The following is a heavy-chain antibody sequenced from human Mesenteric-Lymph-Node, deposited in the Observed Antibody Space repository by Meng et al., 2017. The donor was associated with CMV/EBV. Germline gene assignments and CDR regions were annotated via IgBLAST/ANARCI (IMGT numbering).Heavy chain of an antibody. CDR2: ISYDGSNK. J-gene: IGHJ4*02. Sequence: GESLKISCAASGFTFSSYAMHWVRQAPGKGLEWVAVISYDGSNKYYADSVKGRFTISRDNSKNTLYLQMNSLRAEDTAVYYCARDRYVVPHYYDSSGFFDYWGQGTLVTV. CDR1: GFTFSSYA. CDR3: ARDRYVVPHYYDSSGFFDY. D-gene: IGHD3-22*01. V-gene: IGHV3-30-3*01.